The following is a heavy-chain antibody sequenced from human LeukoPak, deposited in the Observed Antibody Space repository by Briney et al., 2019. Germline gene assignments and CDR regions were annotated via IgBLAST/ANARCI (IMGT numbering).Heavy chain of an antibody. CDR3: ARPQDSSGYYVY. CDR1: GYVFTSYS. V-gene: IGHV1-69*13. Sequence: GASVNVSCKASGYVFTSYSISWVRQAPGQGLEWMGGIIPIFGTANYAQKFQGRVTITADESTSTAYMELSSLRSEDTAVYYCARPQDSSGYYVYWGQGTLVTVSS. CDR2: IIPIFGTA. D-gene: IGHD3-22*01. J-gene: IGHJ4*02.